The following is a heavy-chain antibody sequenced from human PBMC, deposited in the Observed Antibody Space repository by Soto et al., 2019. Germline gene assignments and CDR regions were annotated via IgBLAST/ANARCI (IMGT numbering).Heavy chain of an antibody. Sequence: ASVKVSCKASGYTFTSHGISWARQAPGQGLEWMGWISAYNGNTNYAQKLQGRVTMTTDTSTSTAYMELRSLRSDDTAVYYCARDSSYCSSTSCYLGPWVPTKYGMDVWGQGTTVTVSS. J-gene: IGHJ6*02. CDR1: GYTFTSHG. V-gene: IGHV1-18*04. CDR3: ARDSSYCSSTSCYLGPWVPTKYGMDV. CDR2: ISAYNGNT. D-gene: IGHD2-2*01.